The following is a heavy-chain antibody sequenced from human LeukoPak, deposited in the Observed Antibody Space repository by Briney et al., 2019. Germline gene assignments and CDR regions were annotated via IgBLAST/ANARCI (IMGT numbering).Heavy chain of an antibody. CDR1: GFTFSSYA. D-gene: IGHD3-16*01. CDR3: AKDMRSFGNYIDY. J-gene: IGHJ4*02. Sequence: GGSLRLSCAASGFTFSSYAMHWVRQAPGKGLEYVSAISSNGGSTYYANSVKGRFTISRDNTKNSLYLQMNSLRAEDTALYYCAKDMRSFGNYIDYWGQGTLVTVSS. V-gene: IGHV3-64*01. CDR2: ISSNGGST.